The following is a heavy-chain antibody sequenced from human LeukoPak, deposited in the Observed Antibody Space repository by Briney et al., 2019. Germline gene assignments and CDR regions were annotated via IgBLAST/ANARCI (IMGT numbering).Heavy chain of an antibody. V-gene: IGHV4-39*07. J-gene: IGHJ2*01. CDR3: ARALGTHIAAAGRGNWYFDL. D-gene: IGHD6-13*01. Sequence: PSETLSLTCTVSGGSISTNSYYWGWIRQPPGKGLEWIGSVNHSGSTNYNPSLKSRVTIAVDTSKNQFSLKLSSVTAADTAVYYCARALGTHIAAAGRGNWYFDLWGRGTLVTVSS. CDR1: GGSISTNSYY. CDR2: VNHSGST.